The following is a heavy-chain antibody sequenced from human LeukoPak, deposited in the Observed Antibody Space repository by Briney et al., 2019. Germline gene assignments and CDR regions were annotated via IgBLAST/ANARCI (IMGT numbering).Heavy chain of an antibody. CDR1: GFTVSSKY. Sequence: GGSLRLSCAASGFTVSSKYMSWVRQAPGEGLEWLSVIYNSGGTYYADSGKGRFTISRDNSKNTLYLQMNSLRVEDTAVYFCARDCSASSSDYYPLGYWGQGTLVTVSS. V-gene: IGHV3-66*01. J-gene: IGHJ4*02. D-gene: IGHD3-22*01. CDR2: IYNSGGT. CDR3: ARDCSASSSDYYPLGY.